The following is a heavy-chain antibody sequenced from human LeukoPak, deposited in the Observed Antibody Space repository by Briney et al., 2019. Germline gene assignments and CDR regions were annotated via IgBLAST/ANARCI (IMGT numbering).Heavy chain of an antibody. Sequence: GRSLRLSCAASGFTFSSSGMHWVRQAPGKGLEWVAVIWYDGTEKYYVASVKGRFTISRDNSKNVLYLQMNSLRAEDTAVYYCGKDRLLDGYNSDWGQGTLVTVPS. V-gene: IGHV3-33*06. CDR3: GKDRLLDGYNSD. J-gene: IGHJ4*02. CDR2: IWYDGTEK. CDR1: GFTFSSSG. D-gene: IGHD5-24*01.